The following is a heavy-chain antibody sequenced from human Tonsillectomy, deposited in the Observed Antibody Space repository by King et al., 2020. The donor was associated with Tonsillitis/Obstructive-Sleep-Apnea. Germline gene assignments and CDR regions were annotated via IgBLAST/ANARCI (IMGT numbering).Heavy chain of an antibody. CDR3: ARGDSSGYYDYYYMDV. D-gene: IGHD3-22*01. CDR2: IWYDGSNK. V-gene: IGHV3-33*01. J-gene: IGHJ6*03. CDR1: GFTFSSCG. Sequence: VQLVESGGGVVQPGRSLRLSCAASGFTFSSCGMHWVRQAPGKGLEWVAVIWYDGSNKYYADSVKGRFTISRDNSKNTLYLQMNSLRAEDTAVYYCARGDSSGYYDYYYMDVWGKGTTVTVSS.